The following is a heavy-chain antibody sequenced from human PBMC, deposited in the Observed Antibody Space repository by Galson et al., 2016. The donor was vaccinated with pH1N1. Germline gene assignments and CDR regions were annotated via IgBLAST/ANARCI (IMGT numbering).Heavy chain of an antibody. J-gene: IGHJ4*02. V-gene: IGHV1-46*01. D-gene: IGHD7-27*01. Sequence: SVKVSCKASGYTFTREYIHWVRQAPGQGLEWMGVIDPSNGGTTYSQNFQGLVTMTRDTSTNTVYMELSGLKSEDTAVYFCIRDLGRLRDYWGQGTLSPSPQ. CDR2: IDPSNGGT. CDR1: GYTFTREY. CDR3: IRDLGRLRDY.